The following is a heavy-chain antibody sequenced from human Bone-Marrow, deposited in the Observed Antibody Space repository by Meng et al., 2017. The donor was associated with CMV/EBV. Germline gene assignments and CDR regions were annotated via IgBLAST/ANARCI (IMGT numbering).Heavy chain of an antibody. Sequence: GGSLRLSCAASGFTFSSYAMHWVRQAPGKGLEWVAVISYDGSNKYYADSVKGRFTISRDNSKNTLYLQMNSLRAEDTALYYCARDPIRSGSKGYFQHWCQGTLVTVSS. J-gene: IGHJ1*01. D-gene: IGHD3-22*01. CDR1: GFTFSSYA. V-gene: IGHV3-30-3*01. CDR3: ARDPIRSGSKGYFQH. CDR2: ISYDGSNK.